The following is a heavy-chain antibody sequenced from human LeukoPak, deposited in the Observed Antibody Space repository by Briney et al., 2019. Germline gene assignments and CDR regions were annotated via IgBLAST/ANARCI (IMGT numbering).Heavy chain of an antibody. Sequence: SETLSLTCTVSGGSISSSSYYWGWIRQPPGKGLEWIGSIYYSGSTYYNPSLKSRVTISVDTSKNQFSLELSSVTAADTAVYYCASLLRSGNYYMDVWGKGTTVTVSS. V-gene: IGHV4-39*01. D-gene: IGHD1-26*01. J-gene: IGHJ6*03. CDR2: IYYSGST. CDR3: ASLLRSGNYYMDV. CDR1: GGSISSSSYY.